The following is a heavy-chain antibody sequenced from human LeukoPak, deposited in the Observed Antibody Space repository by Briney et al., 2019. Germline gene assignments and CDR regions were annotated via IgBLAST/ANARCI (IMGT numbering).Heavy chain of an antibody. CDR2: INHSGST. CDR3: ATLGVVPAASPPDV. CDR1: GGSFSGYY. D-gene: IGHD2-2*01. Sequence: SETPSLTCAVYGGSFSGYYWSWIRQPPGKGLEWIGEINHSGSTNYNPSLKSRVTISVDTSKNQFSLKLSSVTAADTAVYYCATLGVVPAASPPDVWGQGTTVTVSS. J-gene: IGHJ6*02. V-gene: IGHV4-34*01.